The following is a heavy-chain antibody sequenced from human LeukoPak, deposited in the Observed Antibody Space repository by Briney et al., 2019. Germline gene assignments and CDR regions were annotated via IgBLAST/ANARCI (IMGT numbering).Heavy chain of an antibody. CDR2: ISYDGSNK. D-gene: IGHD4-23*01. J-gene: IGHJ6*02. CDR3: ARGTLVTAAEYYGMDV. Sequence: PGRSLRLSCAASGFTFSSYAMHWVRQAPGKGLEWVAVISYDGSNKYYADSVKGRFTISRDNSKNTLYLQMNSLRAEDTAVYYCARGTLVTAAEYYGMDVWGQGTTVTVSS. CDR1: GFTFSSYA. V-gene: IGHV3-30*04.